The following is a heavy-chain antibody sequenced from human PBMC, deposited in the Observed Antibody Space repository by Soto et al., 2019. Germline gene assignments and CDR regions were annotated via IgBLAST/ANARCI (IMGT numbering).Heavy chain of an antibody. V-gene: IGHV1-18*01. CDR2: ISAYNGNT. CDR3: AREYREYYYDSSGYYHSAFDI. CDR1: GYTFTSYG. D-gene: IGHD3-22*01. Sequence: GASVKVSCKASGYTFTSYGISWVRQAPGQGLEWMGWISAYNGNTNYAQKLQGRVTMTTDTSTSTAYMELRSLRSDDTAVYYCAREYREYYYDSSGYYHSAFDIWGEGTMVTVSS. J-gene: IGHJ3*02.